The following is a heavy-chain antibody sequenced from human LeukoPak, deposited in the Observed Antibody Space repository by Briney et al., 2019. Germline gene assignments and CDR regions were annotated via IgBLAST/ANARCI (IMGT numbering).Heavy chain of an antibody. CDR3: ATHDVLDAFDI. V-gene: IGHV4-4*07. Sequence: PSETLSLTCTVSGDFFSNYYWSWIRQPAGKGLEWIGRIYTSGSTNYNPSLKSRVTMSVDTSKNQFSLTLSSVTAADTAVYYCATHDVLDAFDIWGQGKMVTVSS. CDR1: GDFFSNYY. D-gene: IGHD3-16*01. J-gene: IGHJ3*02. CDR2: IYTSGST.